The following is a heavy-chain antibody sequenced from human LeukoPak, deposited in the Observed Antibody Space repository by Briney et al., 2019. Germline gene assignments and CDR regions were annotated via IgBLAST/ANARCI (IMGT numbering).Heavy chain of an antibody. CDR3: ARSEQIGPFDY. CDR1: GYTFTGYY. D-gene: IGHD6-6*01. Sequence: GASVKVSCTASGYTFTGYYMHWVRQATGQGLEWMGWISAYNGNTNYAQKLQGRVTMTTDTSTSTAYMELRSLRSDDTAVYYCARSEQIGPFDYWGQGTLVTVSS. J-gene: IGHJ4*02. CDR2: ISAYNGNT. V-gene: IGHV1-18*04.